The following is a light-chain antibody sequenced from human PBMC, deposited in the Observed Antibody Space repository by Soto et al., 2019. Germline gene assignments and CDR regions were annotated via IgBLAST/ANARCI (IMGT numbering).Light chain of an antibody. CDR2: DAS. V-gene: IGKV3-11*01. Sequence: EIVLTQSPATLSLSPGERATLSCRASQNVSRFLAWYQRRPGQAPRLLIYDASNRASDIPARFSGSGSGTDFTLTISSLEPEESAVYYCQQRSNWPPLTFGGGTKVEIK. CDR1: QNVSRF. J-gene: IGKJ4*01. CDR3: QQRSNWPPLT.